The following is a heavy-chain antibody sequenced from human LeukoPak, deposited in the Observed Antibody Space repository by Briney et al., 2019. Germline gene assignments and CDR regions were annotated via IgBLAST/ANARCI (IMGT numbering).Heavy chain of an antibody. Sequence: GGSLRLSCAASGFTFSSYGMSWVRPAPGKGLEWVSGIIPSGHTTYYADSVRGRFTISRDNSRNTVYLQMNSLRAEDTAVYYCAKDDRWLQFCCWGQGTLVTVSA. V-gene: IGHV3-23*01. J-gene: IGHJ4*02. CDR3: AKDDRWLQFCC. D-gene: IGHD5-24*01. CDR1: GFTFSSYG. CDR2: IIPSGHTT.